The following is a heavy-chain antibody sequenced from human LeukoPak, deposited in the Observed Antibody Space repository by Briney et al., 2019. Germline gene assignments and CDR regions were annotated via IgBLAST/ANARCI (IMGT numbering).Heavy chain of an antibody. CDR1: GFTFSDYL. J-gene: IGHJ4*02. Sequence: PGGSLRLSCAASGFTFSDYLMTWIRQAPGKGLEWVSYISGSGSNKYYADSVKGRFTISRDNAKNPLYLQMNSLRVEDTAVYYCATSQSSVAGIVGDWGQGTLVTVSS. D-gene: IGHD6-19*01. V-gene: IGHV3-11*04. CDR3: ATSQSSVAGIVGD. CDR2: ISGSGSNK.